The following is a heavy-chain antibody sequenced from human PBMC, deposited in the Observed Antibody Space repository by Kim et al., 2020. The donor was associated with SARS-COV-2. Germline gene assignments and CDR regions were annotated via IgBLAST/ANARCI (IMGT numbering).Heavy chain of an antibody. CDR3: ARGRRDIVVVIAIRYYYYGMDV. D-gene: IGHD2-21*01. Sequence: ASVKVSCKASGYTFTSYDINWVRQATGQGLEWMGWMNPNSGNTGYAQKFQGRVTMTRNTSISTAYMELSSLRSEDTAVYYCARGRRDIVVVIAIRYYYYGMDVWGQGTTDTVYS. J-gene: IGHJ6*02. CDR1: GYTFTSYD. CDR2: MNPNSGNT. V-gene: IGHV1-8*01.